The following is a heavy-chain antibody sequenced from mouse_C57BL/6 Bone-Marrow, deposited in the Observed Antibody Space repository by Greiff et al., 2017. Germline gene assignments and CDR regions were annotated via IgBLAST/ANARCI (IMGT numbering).Heavy chain of an antibody. J-gene: IGHJ4*01. CDR1: GYTFTSYW. CDR3: ARDTTSYAMYD. D-gene: IGHD1-1*01. CDR2: IDPSDSYT. Sequence: QVQLQQPGAELVMPGASVKLSCKASGYTFTSYWMHWVKQRPGQGLEWIGEIDPSDSYTNYNQKFKGKSTLTVDKSSSTAYMQLSSLTSEDAAVYYCARDTTSYAMYDWGQGTSVTVSS. V-gene: IGHV1-69*01.